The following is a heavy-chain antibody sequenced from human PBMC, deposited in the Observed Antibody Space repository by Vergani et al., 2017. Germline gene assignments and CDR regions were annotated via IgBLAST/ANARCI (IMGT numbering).Heavy chain of an antibody. D-gene: IGHD1-14*01. J-gene: IGHJ6*02. CDR1: GYTFTSYY. V-gene: IGHV1-46*01. CDR3: ARDSLKEGENPAYYYYGMDV. CDR2: INPSGGST. Sequence: QVQLVQSGAEVKKPGASVKVSCKASGYTFTSYYMHWVRQAPGQGLEWMGIINPSGGSTSYAQKFQGRVTMTRDTSTSTVYMELSSLRSEDTAVYYCARDSLKEGENPAYYYYGMDVWGQGTTVTVSS.